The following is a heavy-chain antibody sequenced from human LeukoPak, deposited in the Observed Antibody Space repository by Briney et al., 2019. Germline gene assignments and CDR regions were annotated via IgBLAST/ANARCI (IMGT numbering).Heavy chain of an antibody. Sequence: GGSLRLSCAASGFTFSDYYMSWIRQAPGKGLEWVSYISCSGSTIYYADSVKGRFTISRDNAKNSLYLQMNSLRAEDTAVYYCARAPRGYDFWSGYYKNYYYYGMDVWGQGTTVTVSS. CDR3: ARAPRGYDFWSGYYKNYYYYGMDV. CDR2: ISCSGSTI. CDR1: GFTFSDYY. V-gene: IGHV3-11*01. D-gene: IGHD3-3*01. J-gene: IGHJ6*02.